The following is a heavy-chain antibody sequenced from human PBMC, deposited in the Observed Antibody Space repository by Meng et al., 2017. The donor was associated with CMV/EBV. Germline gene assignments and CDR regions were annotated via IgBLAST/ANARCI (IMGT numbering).Heavy chain of an antibody. V-gene: IGHV5-51*01. CDR2: IYPGDSDT. J-gene: IGHJ3*02. CDR3: ARVAGYNDFWSGYFRPSDAFDI. D-gene: IGHD3-3*01. Sequence: GESLKISCQGSGYSFTSYWIGWVRQMPGKGLEWMGIIYPGDSDTRYSPSFQGQVTISADKSISTAYLQWSSLKASDTAVYYCARVAGYNDFWSGYFRPSDAFDIWGQGTLVTVSS. CDR1: GYSFTSYW.